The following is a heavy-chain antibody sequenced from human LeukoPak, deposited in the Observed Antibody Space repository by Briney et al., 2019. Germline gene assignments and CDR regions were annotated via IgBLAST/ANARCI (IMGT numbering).Heavy chain of an antibody. V-gene: IGHV3-74*01. CDR2: INSDGGST. D-gene: IGHD6-13*01. CDR1: GFTFSSYW. Sequence: PGGSLRLSCAASGFTFSSYWMHWVRQAPGKGLVWVSRINSDGGSTTYADSVKGRFTISRDNSRNTLYLQMNSLRTEDTAMYYCARGGSSWDLAFDIWGQGTMVTVSS. CDR3: ARGGSSWDLAFDI. J-gene: IGHJ3*02.